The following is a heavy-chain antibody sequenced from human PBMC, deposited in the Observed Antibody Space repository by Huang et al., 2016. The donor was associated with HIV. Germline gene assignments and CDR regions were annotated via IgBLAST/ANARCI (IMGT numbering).Heavy chain of an antibody. CDR2: IYSGGTT. J-gene: IGHJ4*02. CDR1: GFTVSTNY. CDR3: AKEGDTGAALGY. V-gene: IGHV3-53*01. D-gene: IGHD2-8*02. Sequence: EVQLVESGGGLIQPGGSLRLSCAAPGFTVSTNYMTWVRQAPGKGLGWVSLIYSGGTTYYADSVKGRFTISRDDSENTLYLHMTSLRAGDTAVYYCAKEGDTGAALGYWGQGTLVTVS.